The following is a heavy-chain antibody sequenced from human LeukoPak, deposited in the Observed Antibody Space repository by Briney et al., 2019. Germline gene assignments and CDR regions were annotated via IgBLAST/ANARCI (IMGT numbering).Heavy chain of an antibody. CDR2: INPDGTDT. CDR3: ARVSGPGLDEYFHL. Sequence: PGGSLRLSCAASGFTLSGAWMHWARQAPGKGLVWVSRINPDGTDTRYADSVKGRFTISRDDAKNTLYLHMNSLRAEDTAVYYCARVSGPGLDEYFHLWGQGTLVTVSS. J-gene: IGHJ1*01. V-gene: IGHV3-74*01. CDR1: GFTLSGAW. D-gene: IGHD3-10*01.